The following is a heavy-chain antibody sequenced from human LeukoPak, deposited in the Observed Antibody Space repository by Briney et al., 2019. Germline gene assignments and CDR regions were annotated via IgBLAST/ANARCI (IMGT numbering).Heavy chain of an antibody. CDR1: GGSISSSNYY. Sequence: SETLSLTCTVSGGSISSSNYYWGWIRQPPGKGLEWIGSIYYSGSTYYSPSLKSRVTISVDTSKNQFSLKLSSVTAADTAVYYCAVMDYYYMDVWGKGTTVTISS. CDR3: AVMDYYYMDV. D-gene: IGHD2-21*01. J-gene: IGHJ6*03. V-gene: IGHV4-39*07. CDR2: IYYSGST.